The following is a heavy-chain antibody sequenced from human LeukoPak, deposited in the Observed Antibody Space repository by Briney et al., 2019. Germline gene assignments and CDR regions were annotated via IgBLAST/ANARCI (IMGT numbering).Heavy chain of an antibody. V-gene: IGHV3-64D*09. CDR1: GFTFSSYA. CDR2: ISSNGGST. CDR3: VKGSRSSSNLNWFDP. J-gene: IGHJ5*02. D-gene: IGHD6-13*01. Sequence: GGSLRLSCSAPGFTFSSYAMHWVRQAPGKGLEYVSAISSNGGSTYYADSVKGRFTISRDNSKNTLYLQMSSLIAEDTAVYYCVKGSRSSSNLNWFDPWGQGTLVTVSS.